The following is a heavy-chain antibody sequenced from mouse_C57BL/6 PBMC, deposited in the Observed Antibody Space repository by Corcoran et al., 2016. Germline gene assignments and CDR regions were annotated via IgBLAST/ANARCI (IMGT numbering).Heavy chain of an antibody. Sequence: QVQLQQSGAELARPGASVRLSCKASGYTFTSYGISWVKQRTGQGLEWIGEIYPRSGNTYYNEKFKGKATLTADKSSSTAYMELRSLTSEDSAVYFCARSYGSSLYYFDYWGQGTTLTVSS. CDR2: IYPRSGNT. V-gene: IGHV1-81*01. J-gene: IGHJ2*01. CDR1: GYTFTSYG. D-gene: IGHD1-1*01. CDR3: ARSYGSSLYYFDY.